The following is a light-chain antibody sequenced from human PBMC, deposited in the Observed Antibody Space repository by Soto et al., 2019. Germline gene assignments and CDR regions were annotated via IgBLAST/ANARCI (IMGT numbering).Light chain of an antibody. V-gene: IGKV1-39*01. CDR3: QQTYSTPHT. CDR2: AAI. CDR1: QTITTY. Sequence: DIQMTQSPSSLSASVGDRVTITCRASQTITTYLNWYQHKPGKAPKLLIYAAISLQSGVPSRLSGSGSGTDFTLNISSLQPEDFATYYCQQTYSTPHTFGQGTKVEIK. J-gene: IGKJ2*01.